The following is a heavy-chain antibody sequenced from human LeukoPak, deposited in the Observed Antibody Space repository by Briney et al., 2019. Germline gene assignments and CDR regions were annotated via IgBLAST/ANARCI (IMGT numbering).Heavy chain of an antibody. CDR1: GGTFSSYA. V-gene: IGHV1-69*06. Sequence: SVKVSCKASGGTFSSYAISWVRQASGQGLEWMGGIIPMFGTANYAQKFQGRVTITADKSTNTAYMELSSLTSEDTAVFYCARSNGPIAARPGAPINYYYYYMDVWGKGTTVTVSS. D-gene: IGHD6-6*01. J-gene: IGHJ6*03. CDR3: ARSNGPIAARPGAPINYYYYYMDV. CDR2: IIPMFGTA.